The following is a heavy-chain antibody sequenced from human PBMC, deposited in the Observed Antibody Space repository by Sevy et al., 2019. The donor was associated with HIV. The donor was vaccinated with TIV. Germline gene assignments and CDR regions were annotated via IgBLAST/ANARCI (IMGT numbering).Heavy chain of an antibody. J-gene: IGHJ6*02. V-gene: IGHV1-2*02. CDR2: INPNSDDT. D-gene: IGHD3-3*01. Sequence: ASVKVSCKASESTFTAYYIHWLRQAPGQGLEWMGWINPNSDDTNYAQKFQGRVSMAPDTSISTAYLDLSRLRFDDTAVYYWARGRVIFGGGGGLDVWGQGTTVTVSS. CDR1: ESTFTAYY. CDR3: ARGRVIFGGGGGLDV.